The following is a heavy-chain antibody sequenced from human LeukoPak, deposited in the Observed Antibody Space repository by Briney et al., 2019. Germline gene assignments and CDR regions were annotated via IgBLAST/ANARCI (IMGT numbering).Heavy chain of an antibody. Sequence: GRSLRLSCVASGVTFSSYAIHWVRQAPGKGLEWMGFISYDGSNKCYADSVKGRFTISRDNSKNTLYLQMNSLRAEDTAVYYCARGTPERGYSYGYSGAFDIWGQGTMVTVSS. CDR3: ARGTPERGYSYGYSGAFDI. V-gene: IGHV3-30-3*01. CDR2: ISYDGSNK. J-gene: IGHJ3*02. CDR1: GVTFSSYA. D-gene: IGHD5-18*01.